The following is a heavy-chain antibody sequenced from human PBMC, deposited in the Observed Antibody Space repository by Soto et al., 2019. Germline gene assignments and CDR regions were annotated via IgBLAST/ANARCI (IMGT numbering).Heavy chain of an antibody. Sequence: PSETLSLTCTVSGRSMSGYYWSWIRQPAGERLEWIGRIYTSGTTDFNPSLKGRVTMSVDTSKNQFSLKLTSVTAADTALYYCAREDYYDTGYYVFWGQGTQVTVSS. J-gene: IGHJ4*02. CDR2: IYTSGTT. CDR3: AREDYYDTGYYVF. D-gene: IGHD3-9*01. CDR1: GRSMSGYY. V-gene: IGHV4-4*07.